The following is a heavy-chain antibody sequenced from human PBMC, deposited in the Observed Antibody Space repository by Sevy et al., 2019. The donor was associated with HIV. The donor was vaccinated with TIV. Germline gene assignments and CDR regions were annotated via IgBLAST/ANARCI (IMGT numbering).Heavy chain of an antibody. CDR3: ASDNYGDFLGLFIL. Sequence: ASVKVSCKASGGTFSSFAINWVRQAPGQGLEWMGGIIPILGIANYAQKFQGRDTITADKSANIAYMELSSLRSEDTAVYYCASDNYGDFLGLFILWGRGTLVTVSS. J-gene: IGHJ2*01. D-gene: IGHD4-17*01. CDR1: GGTFSSFA. CDR2: IIPILGIA. V-gene: IGHV1-69*10.